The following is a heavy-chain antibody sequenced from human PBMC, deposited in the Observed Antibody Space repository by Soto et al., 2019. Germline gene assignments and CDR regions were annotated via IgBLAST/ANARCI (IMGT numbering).Heavy chain of an antibody. Sequence: SGPTLVNPTQTLTLTCTFSGFSLSTSGMCVSWIRQPPGKALEWLALIDWDDDKYYSTSLKTRLTISKDTSKSQVVLTMTNVDPVDTGTYFCARALREELPIYYFDSWGQGTLVTVSS. CDR2: IDWDDDK. CDR1: GFSLSTSGMC. V-gene: IGHV2-70*01. D-gene: IGHD1-7*01. J-gene: IGHJ4*02. CDR3: ARALREELPIYYFDS.